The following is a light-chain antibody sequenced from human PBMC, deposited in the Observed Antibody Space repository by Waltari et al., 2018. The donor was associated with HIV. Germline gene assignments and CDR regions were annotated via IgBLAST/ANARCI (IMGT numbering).Light chain of an antibody. CDR2: DVS. CDR1: SSDVGGYNY. V-gene: IGLV2-14*03. J-gene: IGLJ2*01. CDR3: SSYTSSSVV. Sequence: QSALTQPASVSGSPGQSITISCTGTSSDVGGYNYVSWYQQHPGKAPTLMIYDVSNRPSGGSNRISGSKSGNTASLTISGLQAEDEADYYCSSYTSSSVVFGGGTKLTVL.